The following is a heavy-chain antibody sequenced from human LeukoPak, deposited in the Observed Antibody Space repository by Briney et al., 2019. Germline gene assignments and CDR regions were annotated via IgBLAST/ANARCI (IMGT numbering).Heavy chain of an antibody. CDR1: GFTFSSYA. Sequence: PGGSLRLSCAASGFTFSSYAMSWVRQAPGKGLEWVSTISGSGGSTSYSDSVKGRFTISRDNSKNTLYLQMNSLRAEDTAVYYCAKDGSLYYYYYYMDVWGKGTTVTVSS. V-gene: IGHV3-23*01. D-gene: IGHD1-26*01. J-gene: IGHJ6*03. CDR2: ISGSGGST. CDR3: AKDGSLYYYYYYMDV.